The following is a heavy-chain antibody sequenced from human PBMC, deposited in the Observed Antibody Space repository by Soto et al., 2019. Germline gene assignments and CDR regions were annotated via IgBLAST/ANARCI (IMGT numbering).Heavy chain of an antibody. J-gene: IGHJ6*02. Sequence: SGPTLVNPTQTLTLTCTFSGFSLSTSGMCVSWIRQPPGKALEWLARIDWDDDKYYSTSLKTRLTISKDTSKNQVVLTMTNMDPVDTATYYCARIPFKVTSRTNYYYYYGMDVWGQGTTVTVSS. CDR1: GFSLSTSGMC. D-gene: IGHD2-21*02. CDR3: ARIPFKVTSRTNYYYYYGMDV. V-gene: IGHV2-70*11. CDR2: IDWDDDK.